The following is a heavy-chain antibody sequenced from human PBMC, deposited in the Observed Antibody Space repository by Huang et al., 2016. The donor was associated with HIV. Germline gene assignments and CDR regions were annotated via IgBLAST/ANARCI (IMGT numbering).Heavy chain of an antibody. D-gene: IGHD2-15*01. CDR1: GFKLSGFG. CDR3: AKESRWFSDFDH. J-gene: IGHJ4*02. CDR2: ISYDGRSQ. Sequence: QVHLVESGGGVVQPGGSLRLSCAASGFKLSGFGMHWVRQAPGKGMGVVAVISYDGRSQFYTDSVKGRFTISRDNSDNTLSLQMKGLRPDDTAVYYCAKESRWFSDFDHWGQGVLVSVSS. V-gene: IGHV3-30*18.